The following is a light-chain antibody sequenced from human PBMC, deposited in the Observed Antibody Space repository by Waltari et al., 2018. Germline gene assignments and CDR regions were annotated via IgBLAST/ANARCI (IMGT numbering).Light chain of an antibody. J-gene: IGKJ1*01. V-gene: IGKV1-39*01. CDR1: RSVSIY. CDR3: QQYYSTPQT. CDR2: ATS. Sequence: DIQMTQASSSLSASVGDRVNITCRASRSVSIYLNWYQQKPGKAPNLLIYATSALQTGVPSRFSGSGSGTDFTLTISSLQAEDVAVYYCQQYYSTPQTFGQGTKVEIK.